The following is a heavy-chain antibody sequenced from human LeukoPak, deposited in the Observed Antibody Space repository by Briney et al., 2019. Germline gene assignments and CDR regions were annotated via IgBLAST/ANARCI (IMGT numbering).Heavy chain of an antibody. V-gene: IGHV4-4*02. CDR1: GGSISSSNW. CDR3: ARVFGQLHDGFDY. CDR2: IYHSGST. Sequence: PSETLSLTCAVSGGSISSSNWWSWVRQPPGKGLEWIGEIYHSGSTNYNPSLKSRVTISVDKSKNQFSLKLSSLTAADTAVYYCARVFGQLHDGFDYWGQGTLVTVSS. J-gene: IGHJ4*02. D-gene: IGHD1-7*01.